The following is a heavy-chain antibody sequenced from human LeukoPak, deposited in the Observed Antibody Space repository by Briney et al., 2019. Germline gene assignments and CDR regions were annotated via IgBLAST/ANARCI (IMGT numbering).Heavy chain of an antibody. D-gene: IGHD6-13*01. CDR3: ARVYSSSWYGTDYYYGMDV. CDR1: GGTFSSYA. V-gene: IGHV1-69*04. CDR2: IIPILGIA. Sequence: SVKVSCKASGGTFSSYAISWVRQAPGQGLEWMGRIIPILGIANYAQKFQGRVTITADKSTSTAYMELSSLRSEDTAVYYCARVYSSSWYGTDYYYGMDVWGRGTTVTVSS. J-gene: IGHJ6*02.